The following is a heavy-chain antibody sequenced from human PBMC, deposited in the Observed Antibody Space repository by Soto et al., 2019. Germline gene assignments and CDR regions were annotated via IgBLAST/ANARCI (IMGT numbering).Heavy chain of an antibody. CDR3: ASPISSGLGGYYYYGMDV. CDR2: INAGNGNT. D-gene: IGHD6-6*01. Sequence: PSVKVSCKASGYTFTSYAMHWVRQAPGQRLEWMGWINAGNGNTKYSQKFQGRVTITRDTSASTAYMELSSLRSEDTALYYCASPISSGLGGYYYYGMDVWGQGTTVTVSS. CDR1: GYTFTSYA. J-gene: IGHJ6*02. V-gene: IGHV1-3*01.